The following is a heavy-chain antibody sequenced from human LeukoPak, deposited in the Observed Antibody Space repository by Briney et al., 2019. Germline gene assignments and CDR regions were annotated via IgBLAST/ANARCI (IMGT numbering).Heavy chain of an antibody. CDR2: ISWNSGSI. V-gene: IGHV3-9*01. D-gene: IGHD2-15*01. Sequence: GGSLRLSCAASGFTFDDYAMHWVRHAPGKGLEWVSGISWNSGSIGYADSVKGRFTISRDNAKNSLYLQMNSLRAEDTALYYCAKAVVAATTTLFDYWGQGTLVTVSS. CDR3: AKAVVAATTTLFDY. J-gene: IGHJ4*02. CDR1: GFTFDDYA.